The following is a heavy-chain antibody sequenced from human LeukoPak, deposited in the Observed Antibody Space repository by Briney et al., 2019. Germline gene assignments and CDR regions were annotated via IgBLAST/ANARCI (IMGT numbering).Heavy chain of an antibody. CDR3: ARGRPNYDILTGYVGY. J-gene: IGHJ4*02. CDR1: GGSISSSIW. Sequence: SGTLSLTCAVSGGSISSSIWWSWVRQPPGKGLEWFGEIYHSGSTNYNPSLKSRVTISVDKSKNQFSLKLSSVTTADTAVYYCARGRPNYDILTGYVGYWGQGTLVTVSS. D-gene: IGHD3-9*01. CDR2: IYHSGST. V-gene: IGHV4-4*02.